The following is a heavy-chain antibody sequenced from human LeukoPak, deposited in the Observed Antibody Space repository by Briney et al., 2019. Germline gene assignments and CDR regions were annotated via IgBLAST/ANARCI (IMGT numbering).Heavy chain of an antibody. CDR2: IYTSGST. V-gene: IGHV4-61*02. D-gene: IGHD3-3*01. Sequence: SETLSLTCTVSGGSISSGSYYWSWIRQPAGKGLEWIGRIYTSGSTNYNPSLKSLVTISVDTSKNQFSLKLSSVTAADTAVYYCAREVRDFWSGYNHYYYMDVWGKGTTVTVSS. J-gene: IGHJ6*03. CDR3: AREVRDFWSGYNHYYYMDV. CDR1: GGSISSGSYY.